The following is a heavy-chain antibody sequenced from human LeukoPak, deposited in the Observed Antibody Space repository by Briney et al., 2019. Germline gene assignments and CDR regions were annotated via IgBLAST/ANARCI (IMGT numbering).Heavy chain of an antibody. D-gene: IGHD6-6*01. J-gene: IGHJ4*02. CDR3: AIGIGYSSSLQYY. Sequence: GGSLRLSCAASGSTFSSYAMSWVRQAPGKGLEWVSAISGSGGSTYYADSVKGRFTISRDNSKNTLYLQMNSLRAEDTAVYYCAIGIGYSSSLQYYWGQGTLVTVSS. CDR2: ISGSGGST. CDR1: GSTFSSYA. V-gene: IGHV3-23*01.